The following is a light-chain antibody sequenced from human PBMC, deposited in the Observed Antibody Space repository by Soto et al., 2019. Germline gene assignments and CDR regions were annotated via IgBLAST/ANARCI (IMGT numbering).Light chain of an antibody. J-gene: IGLJ1*01. Sequence: QSVLTQPPSASGSPGQSVTISCTGTTSDSGAYNDVSWYQQRPGKAPKLIIYEVTRRPSGVPDRIFGSKSYTTASLTVSGLQAEDEADYYCSSFAGTNSFVSGTGTKLTVL. CDR3: SSFAGTNSFV. CDR2: EVT. V-gene: IGLV2-8*01. CDR1: TSDSGAYND.